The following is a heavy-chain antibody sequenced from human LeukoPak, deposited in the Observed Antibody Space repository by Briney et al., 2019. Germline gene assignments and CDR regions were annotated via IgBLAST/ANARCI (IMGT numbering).Heavy chain of an antibody. Sequence: SETLSLTCTVSGYSISSGYYWGWIRQPPGKGLEWIGSMYHTGSTHYNPSLKSRVTISVDTSKNQFSLKLSSVTAADTAVYYCARHDPIAEYFQHWGQGTLVTVSS. V-gene: IGHV4-38-2*02. CDR2: MYHTGST. J-gene: IGHJ1*01. CDR3: ARHDPIAEYFQH. CDR1: GYSISSGYY. D-gene: IGHD6-13*01.